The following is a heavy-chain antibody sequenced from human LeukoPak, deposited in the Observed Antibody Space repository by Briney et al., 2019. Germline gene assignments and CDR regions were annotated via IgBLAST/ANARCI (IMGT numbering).Heavy chain of an antibody. CDR3: ARDLTQTFDY. Sequence: GGSLSLSCAASGFTFSSYSMNWVRQAPGKGLEWVSPISSSSSYIYYADSVKGRFTISRDNAKNSLYLQMNSLRAEDTAVYYCARDLTQTFDYWGQGTLVTVSS. V-gene: IGHV3-21*01. J-gene: IGHJ4*02. CDR2: ISSSSSYI. D-gene: IGHD2-21*02. CDR1: GFTFSSYS.